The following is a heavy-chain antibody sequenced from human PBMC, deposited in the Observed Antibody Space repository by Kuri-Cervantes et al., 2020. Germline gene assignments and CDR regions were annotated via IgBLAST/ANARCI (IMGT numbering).Heavy chain of an antibody. Sequence: GESLKISCKGSGYSFTSYWIGWVRQMPGKGLEWMGIIYPADSDTRYSPSFQGQVTISADKSISTAYLQWSSLKASDTAMYYCAKRAVAGTTSGAFDIWGQGTMVTVSS. CDR3: AKRAVAGTTSGAFDI. D-gene: IGHD6-19*01. CDR2: IYPADSDT. V-gene: IGHV5-51*01. J-gene: IGHJ3*02. CDR1: GYSFTSYW.